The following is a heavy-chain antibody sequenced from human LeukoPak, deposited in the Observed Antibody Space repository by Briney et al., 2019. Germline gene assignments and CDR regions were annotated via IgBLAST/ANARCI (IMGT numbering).Heavy chain of an antibody. D-gene: IGHD6-13*01. V-gene: IGHV4-34*01. CDR2: INHSGST. CDR1: GGSFSGYY. Sequence: PSETLSLTCAVYGGSFSGYYWSWIRQPPGKGLEWIGEINHSGSTNYNPSLKSRVTISVDTSKSQFSLKLSSVTAADTAVYYCARGRYSSSWYGGYFQHWGQGTLVTVSS. CDR3: ARGRYSSSWYGGYFQH. J-gene: IGHJ1*01.